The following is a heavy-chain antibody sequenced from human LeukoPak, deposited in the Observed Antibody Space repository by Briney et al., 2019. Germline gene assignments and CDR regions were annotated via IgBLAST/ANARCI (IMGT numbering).Heavy chain of an antibody. CDR1: GGTFSSYA. CDR3: ARRSDSWSNDFDP. Sequence: SVKVSCKASGGTFSSYAISWVRQAPGQGLEWMGGIIPIFGTANYAQKFQGRVTITTDESTSTAYMELSSLRAEDTAVYYCARRSDSWSNDFDPWGQGTLVNVSS. J-gene: IGHJ5*02. CDR2: IIPIFGTA. V-gene: IGHV1-69*05. D-gene: IGHD6-13*01.